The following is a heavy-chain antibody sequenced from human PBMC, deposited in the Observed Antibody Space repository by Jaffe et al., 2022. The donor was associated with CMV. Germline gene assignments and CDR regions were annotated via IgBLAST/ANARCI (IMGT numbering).Heavy chain of an antibody. CDR1: GFTVSSNY. CDR3: ARVDLYSSGWPDAFDI. V-gene: IGHV3-66*01. CDR2: IYSGGST. Sequence: EVQLVESGGGLVQPGGSLRLSCAASGFTVSSNYMSWVRQAPGKGLEWVSVIYSGGSTYYADSVKGRFTISRDNSKNTLYLQMNSLRAEDTAVYYCARVDLYSSGWPDAFDIWGQGTMVTVSS. D-gene: IGHD6-19*01. J-gene: IGHJ3*02.